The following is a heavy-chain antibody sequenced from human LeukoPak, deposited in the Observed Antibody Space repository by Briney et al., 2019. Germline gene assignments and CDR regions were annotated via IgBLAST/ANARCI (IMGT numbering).Heavy chain of an antibody. Sequence: SVKVSCKASGGTFSSYAISWVRQAPGQGLEWMGGTIPIFGTANYAQKFQGRVTITTDESTSTAYMELSSLRSEDTAVYYCARDHGEMGSSSLDYWGQGTLVTVSS. CDR3: ARDHGEMGSSSLDY. D-gene: IGHD6-6*01. CDR1: GGTFSSYA. CDR2: TIPIFGTA. V-gene: IGHV1-69*05. J-gene: IGHJ4*02.